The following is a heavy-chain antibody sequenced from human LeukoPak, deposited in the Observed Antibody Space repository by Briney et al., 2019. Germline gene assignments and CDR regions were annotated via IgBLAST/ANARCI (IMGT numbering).Heavy chain of an antibody. CDR1: GYTFTSYG. D-gene: IGHD4-17*01. CDR2: ISAYNGNT. CDR3: ARKLGGGSYGDWEFDH. Sequence: ASVKVSCKASGYTFTSYGISWVRQAPGQGLEWMGWISAYNGNTNYAQKLQGRVTMTTDTSTSTAYMELRSLRSDDTAVYYCARKLGGGSYGDWEFDHWGQGTLVTVSS. J-gene: IGHJ5*02. V-gene: IGHV1-18*01.